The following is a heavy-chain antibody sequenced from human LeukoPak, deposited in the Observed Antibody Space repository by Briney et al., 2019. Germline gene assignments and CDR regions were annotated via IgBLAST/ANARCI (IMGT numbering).Heavy chain of an antibody. J-gene: IGHJ5*02. CDR3: ARWPLTYSSSSWFDP. D-gene: IGHD6-13*01. Sequence: ASVKVSCKASGGTFSSYAISWVRQAPGQGLEWMGWISAYNGNTNYAQKLQGRVTMTTDTSTSTAYMELRSLRSDDTAVYYCARWPLTYSSSSWFDPWGQGTLVTVSS. CDR2: ISAYNGNT. V-gene: IGHV1-18*01. CDR1: GGTFSSYA.